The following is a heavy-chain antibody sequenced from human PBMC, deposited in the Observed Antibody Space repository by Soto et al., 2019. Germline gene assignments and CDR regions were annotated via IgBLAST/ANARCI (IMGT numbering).Heavy chain of an antibody. V-gene: IGHV3-23*01. CDR2: ISGSGDST. CDR1: GFTFSSYA. J-gene: IGHJ4*02. D-gene: IGHD1-26*01. Sequence: EVQLLESGGGLVQPGGSLRLSCAASGFTFSSYAMRWVRQAPVKGLEWVSAISGSGDSTYYADSVKGRFTISRDNSKNTLYRQMNSLRAEDTAVYYCASRGSGSYYAYGGQGTLVTVSS. CDR3: ASRGSGSYYAY.